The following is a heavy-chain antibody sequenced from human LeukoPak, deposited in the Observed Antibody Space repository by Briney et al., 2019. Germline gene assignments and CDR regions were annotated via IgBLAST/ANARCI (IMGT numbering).Heavy chain of an antibody. V-gene: IGHV3-21*01. CDR3: ARSGFGPEFDY. CDR2: IRSDSSYI. CDR1: EFTFSKYS. Sequence: GGSLRLSCAASEFTFSKYSMNWVRQAPGKGLEWVSSIRSDSSYIYYTDSVKGRFTISRDNARNSLYLQMNSLRVEDTAIYYCARSGFGPEFDYWGQGTLVTVSS. J-gene: IGHJ4*02. D-gene: IGHD3-16*01.